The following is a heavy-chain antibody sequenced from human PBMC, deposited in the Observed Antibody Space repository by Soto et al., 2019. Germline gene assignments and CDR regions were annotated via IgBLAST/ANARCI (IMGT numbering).Heavy chain of an antibody. Sequence: QVQLQESGPGLVKPSQTLSLTCTVSGGSISSGDYYCSWIRQPPGKGLEWIGYIYYSGSTYYNPSLKSRVTISVDTSKNQFSLKLSSVTAADTAVYYCARRSEYYDSSGNPFDYWGQGTLVTVSS. CDR3: ARRSEYYDSSGNPFDY. CDR2: IYYSGST. V-gene: IGHV4-30-4*01. D-gene: IGHD3-22*01. J-gene: IGHJ4*02. CDR1: GGSISSGDYY.